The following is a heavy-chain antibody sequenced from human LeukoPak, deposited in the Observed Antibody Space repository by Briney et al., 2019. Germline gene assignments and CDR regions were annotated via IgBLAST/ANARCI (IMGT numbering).Heavy chain of an antibody. Sequence: PGGSLRLSCAGSGFTFSSYAMSWVRQAPGQGLEWVSVISDSGDYTSYADSVRGRFTMSRDNSKNTLYLQVNSLRAEDTAVYYCAKRSSYSIDYWGQGTLVTVSS. CDR3: AKRSSYSIDY. D-gene: IGHD3-3*01. J-gene: IGHJ4*02. V-gene: IGHV3-23*01. CDR2: ISDSGDYT. CDR1: GFTFSSYA.